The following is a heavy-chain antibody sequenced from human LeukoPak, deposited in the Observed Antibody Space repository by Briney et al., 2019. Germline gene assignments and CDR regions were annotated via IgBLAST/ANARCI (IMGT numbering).Heavy chain of an antibody. CDR1: GFTFSSYW. CDR2: ISGSGGST. Sequence: GGSLRLSCAASGFTFSSYWMSWVRQAPGKGLEWVSAISGSGGSTYYADSVKGRFTISRDNAKNSLYLQMNSLRAEDTAVYYCARWGSFDYWGQGTLVTASS. D-gene: IGHD3-16*01. J-gene: IGHJ4*02. CDR3: ARWGSFDY. V-gene: IGHV3-23*01.